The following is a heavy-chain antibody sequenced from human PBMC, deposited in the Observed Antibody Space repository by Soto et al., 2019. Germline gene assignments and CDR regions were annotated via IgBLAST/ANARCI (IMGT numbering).Heavy chain of an antibody. CDR2: ISGSGGST. Sequence: PGGSLRLSCAASGFTFSSYAMSWVRQAPGKGLEWVSAISGSGGSTYYADSVKGRFTISRDNSKNTLYLQMNSLRAEDTAVYYCAKDPALWFGELYGSDWYFDLWGRGTLVTVSS. J-gene: IGHJ2*01. CDR1: GFTFSSYA. CDR3: AKDPALWFGELYGSDWYFDL. V-gene: IGHV3-23*01. D-gene: IGHD3-10*01.